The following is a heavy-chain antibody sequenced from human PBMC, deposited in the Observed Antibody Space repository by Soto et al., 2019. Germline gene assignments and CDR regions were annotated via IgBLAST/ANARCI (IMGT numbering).Heavy chain of an antibody. CDR3: SRGWAFLNY. V-gene: IGHV3-7*01. CDR1: ASSFSNYW. Sequence: GGSLRLSCETSASSFSNYWMTWVRQAPGKGLEWVANIKEDGSEIYYLDSVKGRFTISRDNAKNSLYLQMNSLRVEDTAVYYCSRGWAFLNYWGQGILVTVSS. CDR2: IKEDGSEI. D-gene: IGHD3-3*02. J-gene: IGHJ4*02.